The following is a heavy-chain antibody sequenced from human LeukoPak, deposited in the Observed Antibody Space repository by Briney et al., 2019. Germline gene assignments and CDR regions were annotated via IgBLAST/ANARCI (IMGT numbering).Heavy chain of an antibody. J-gene: IGHJ5*02. CDR2: IIPIFGTA. V-gene: IGHV1-69*05. D-gene: IGHD3-3*01. CDR1: GGTFSSYA. Sequence: SVKVSCKASGGTFSSYAISWVRQAPGQGLEWMGGIIPIFGTANYAQKFQGRVTITTDESTSTAYMELSSLRSEDTAVYYCAREWNDFWSGYPRGWFDPWGQGTLVTVSS. CDR3: AREWNDFWSGYPRGWFDP.